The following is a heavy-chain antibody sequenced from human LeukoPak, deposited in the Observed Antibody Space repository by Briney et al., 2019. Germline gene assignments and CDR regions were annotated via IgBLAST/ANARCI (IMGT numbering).Heavy chain of an antibody. V-gene: IGHV4-34*01. Sequence: SETLSLTCAVYGGSFSGYYWSWIRQPPGKGLEWIGEINHSGSTNYNPSLKSRVTISVDTSKNQFSLKLSSVTAADTAVYYCVYYYDSRGHTDAFDIWGQGTMVTVSS. CDR1: GGSFSGYY. CDR2: INHSGST. J-gene: IGHJ3*02. CDR3: VYYYDSRGHTDAFDI. D-gene: IGHD3-22*01.